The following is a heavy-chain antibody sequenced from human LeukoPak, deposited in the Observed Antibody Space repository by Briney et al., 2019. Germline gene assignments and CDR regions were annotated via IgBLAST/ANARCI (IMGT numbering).Heavy chain of an antibody. D-gene: IGHD1-1*01. CDR3: ARDHNGGFDP. J-gene: IGHJ5*02. CDR1: GGSISGYY. Sequence: SETLSLTCTISGGSISGYYWSWIRQPAGKGLEWIGRIFSRGTTNYNPSLKSRVIMSVDTSKNQFSLKLSSVTAADTAVYYCARDHNGGFDPWGQGTLVTVSS. CDR2: IFSRGTT. V-gene: IGHV4-4*07.